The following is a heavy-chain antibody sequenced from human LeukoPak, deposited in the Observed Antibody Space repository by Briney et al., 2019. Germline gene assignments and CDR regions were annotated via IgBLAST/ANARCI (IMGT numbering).Heavy chain of an antibody. V-gene: IGHV1-69*04. Sequence: ASVKVSCKASDYTFTSYGISWVRQAPGQGLEWMGRIIPILGIANYAQKFQGRVTVTADKSTSTAYMELSSLRSEDTAVYYCARDPTWIQLWPSYYYYGMDVWGQGTTVTVSS. CDR2: IIPILGIA. CDR1: DYTFTSYG. CDR3: ARDPTWIQLWPSYYYYGMDV. J-gene: IGHJ6*02. D-gene: IGHD5-18*01.